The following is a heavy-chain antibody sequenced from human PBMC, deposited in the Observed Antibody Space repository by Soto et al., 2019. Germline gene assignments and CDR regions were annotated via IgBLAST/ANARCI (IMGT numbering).Heavy chain of an antibody. CDR1: GYSFTIYW. V-gene: IGHV5-51*01. D-gene: IGHD6-13*01. Sequence: GESLKISCQGSGYSFTIYWIGWVRQMPGKGLEWMWIIYPGDSDTRYSPSFQGQVTISADKSISTAYLQWSSLKASDTAMDYCARHQRIAAVYMDVGGQGTTVTVSS. CDR3: ARHQRIAAVYMDV. CDR2: IYPGDSDT. J-gene: IGHJ6*02.